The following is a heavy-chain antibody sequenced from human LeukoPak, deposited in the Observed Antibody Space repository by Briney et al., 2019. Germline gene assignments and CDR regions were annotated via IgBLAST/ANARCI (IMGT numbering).Heavy chain of an antibody. CDR1: GFTFSDYY. V-gene: IGHV3-11*04. D-gene: IGHD2-2*01. Sequence: GGSLRLSCAASGFTFSDYYMSWIRQAPGKGLEWVSYISSSGSTIYYADSVKGRFTISRDNSKNTLYLQMGSLRAEDMAVYYCARGYQDIVVVPAANARYYYYYYMDVWGKGTTVTVSS. J-gene: IGHJ6*03. CDR3: ARGYQDIVVVPAANARYYYYYYMDV. CDR2: ISSSGSTI.